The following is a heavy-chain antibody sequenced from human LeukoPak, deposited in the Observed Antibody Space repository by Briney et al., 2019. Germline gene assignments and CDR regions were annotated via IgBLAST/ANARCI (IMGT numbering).Heavy chain of an antibody. CDR3: AKDLYSSSFLWPTDYGMDV. D-gene: IGHD6-13*01. V-gene: IGHV3-23*01. Sequence: PGGSLRLSCAASGFTFSSYAMSWVRQAPGKGLEWVSAISGRGGSTYYADSVKGRFTISRDNSKNTLYLQMNSLRAEDTAVYYCAKDLYSSSFLWPTDYGMDVWGQGTTVTVSS. CDR1: GFTFSSYA. J-gene: IGHJ6*02. CDR2: ISGRGGST.